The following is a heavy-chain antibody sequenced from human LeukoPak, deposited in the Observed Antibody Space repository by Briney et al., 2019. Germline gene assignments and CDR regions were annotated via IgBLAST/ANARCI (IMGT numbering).Heavy chain of an antibody. J-gene: IGHJ6*02. Sequence: PSETLSLTCTVSGGSISSSSYYWSWIRQPPGKGLEWIGYIYYSGSTNYNPSLKSRVTISVDTSKNQFSLKLSSVTAADTAVYYCARHYSDYYDSSGYYHNYYYYYGMDVWGQGTTVTVSS. CDR3: ARHYSDYYDSSGYYHNYYYYYGMDV. CDR1: GGSISSSSYY. V-gene: IGHV4-61*05. CDR2: IYYSGST. D-gene: IGHD3-22*01.